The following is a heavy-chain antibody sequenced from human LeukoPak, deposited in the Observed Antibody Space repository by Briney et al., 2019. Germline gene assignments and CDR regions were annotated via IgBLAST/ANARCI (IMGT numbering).Heavy chain of an antibody. CDR3: ASSDSSGYYDN. D-gene: IGHD3-22*01. Sequence: SETLSLTCTVSGGSISSYYWTWIRQPPGKGLEWIGYIYYSGNTNHNPSLKGRVTISVDTSKSQFSLKLSSVTAADTAVYYCASSDSSGYYDNWGQGTLVTVSS. V-gene: IGHV4-59*01. CDR2: IYYSGNT. CDR1: GGSISSYY. J-gene: IGHJ4*02.